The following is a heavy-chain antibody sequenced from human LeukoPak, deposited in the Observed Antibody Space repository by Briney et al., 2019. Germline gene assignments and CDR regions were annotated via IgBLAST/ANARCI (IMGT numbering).Heavy chain of an antibody. D-gene: IGHD3-3*01. CDR1: GFTFHNNG. V-gene: IGHV3-23*01. J-gene: IGHJ3*02. Sequence: GGSLRLSCAASGFTFHNNGMSWVRQAPGKGLEWVSAIIGGSRSTYHAESVKGRFTISRDNSKNTLYLQMNSLRAEDTAVYYCARDRTYYDFWSGYLDAFDIWGQGTMVTVSS. CDR3: ARDRTYYDFWSGYLDAFDI. CDR2: IIGGSRST.